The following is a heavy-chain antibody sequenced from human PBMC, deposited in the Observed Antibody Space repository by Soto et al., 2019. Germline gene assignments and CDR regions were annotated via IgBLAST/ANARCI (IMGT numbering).Heavy chain of an antibody. CDR3: AKESTYYYDSSGYYSAYYFDY. Sequence: PGGSLRLSCAASGFTFSSYAMSWVRQAPGKGLEWVSAISGSGGSTYYADSVKGRFTISRDNSKNTLYLQMNSLRAEDTAVYYCAKESTYYYDSSGYYSAYYFDYWGQGTLVTVSS. D-gene: IGHD3-22*01. V-gene: IGHV3-23*01. J-gene: IGHJ4*02. CDR2: ISGSGGST. CDR1: GFTFSSYA.